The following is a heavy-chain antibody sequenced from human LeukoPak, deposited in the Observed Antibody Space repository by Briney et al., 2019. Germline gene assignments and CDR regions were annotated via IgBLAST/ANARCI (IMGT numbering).Heavy chain of an antibody. Sequence: PGGSLRLSCAASGFTVSSYSMSWVRQAPGKGLEWVSIFYSGGNTYSADSVKGRFTISRDNSRNTLDLQMNSLRAEDTAVYYCARHRAYGFDFWGQGTVVTVSS. J-gene: IGHJ3*01. CDR1: GFTVSSYS. CDR3: ARHRAYGFDF. V-gene: IGHV3-53*01. CDR2: FYSGGNT.